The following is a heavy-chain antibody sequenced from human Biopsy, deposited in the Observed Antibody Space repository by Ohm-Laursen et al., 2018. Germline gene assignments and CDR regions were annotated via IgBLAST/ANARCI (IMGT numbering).Heavy chain of an antibody. CDR2: VYSSGST. CDR1: GGSISGSS. J-gene: IGHJ6*02. Sequence: GTLSLTCTVSGGSISGSSWSWIRQAPGKGLEFIGYVYSSGSTNYNPSLKSRATISLDTSRNQVSLRLSSVTAADTAVYYCARGIAVVRSLDVWGQGTTVAVSS. CDR3: ARGIAVVRSLDV. V-gene: IGHV4-59*08. D-gene: IGHD5-18*01.